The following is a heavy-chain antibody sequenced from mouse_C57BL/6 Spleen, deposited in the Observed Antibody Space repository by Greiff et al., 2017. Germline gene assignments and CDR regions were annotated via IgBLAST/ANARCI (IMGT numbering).Heavy chain of an antibody. CDR2: INPNNGGT. V-gene: IGHV1-18*01. J-gene: IGHJ1*03. Sequence: EVQLQQSGPELVKPGASVKIPCKASRYTFTDYNMDWVKQSHGKSLEWIGDINPNNGGTIYNQKFKGKATLTVDKSSSTAYMELRSLTSEDTAVYYCARGYDYEGWYFDVWGTGTTVTVSS. CDR3: ARGYDYEGWYFDV. D-gene: IGHD2-4*01. CDR1: RYTFTDYN.